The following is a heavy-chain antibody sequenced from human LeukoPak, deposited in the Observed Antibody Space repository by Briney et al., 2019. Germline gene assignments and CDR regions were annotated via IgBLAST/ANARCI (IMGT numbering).Heavy chain of an antibody. CDR1: GFTFGDYA. Sequence: GGSLRLSCTASGFTFGDYAMSWFRQAPGKGLEWVGFIRSKAYGGTTEYAASVKGRFTISRDDSKSIAYLQMNSLKTEDTAVYYCTRAMEYCTNAVCFPYYFDYWGQGTLVTVSS. V-gene: IGHV3-49*03. CDR2: IRSKAYGGTT. D-gene: IGHD2-8*01. J-gene: IGHJ4*02. CDR3: TRAMEYCTNAVCFPYYFDY.